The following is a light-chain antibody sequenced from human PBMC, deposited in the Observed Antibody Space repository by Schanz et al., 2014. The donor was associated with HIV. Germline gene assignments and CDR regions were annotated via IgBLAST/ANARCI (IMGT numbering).Light chain of an antibody. Sequence: EIVLTQSPATLSLSPGERATLSCRASQSVSDNLAWYQQKPGQSPRLLVYGASTRATGIPGRFSGSWSGTEFTLTISSLQSEDFAVYYCLQRSNWPPLTFGGGTKVEFK. CDR3: LQRSNWPPLT. J-gene: IGKJ4*01. CDR2: GAS. V-gene: IGKV3-15*01. CDR1: QSVSDN.